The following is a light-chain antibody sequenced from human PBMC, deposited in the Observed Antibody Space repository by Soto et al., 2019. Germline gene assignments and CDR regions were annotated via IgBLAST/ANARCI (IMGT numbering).Light chain of an antibody. V-gene: IGKV1-5*03. CDR3: QQYNSYSRT. CDR2: KAS. Sequence: DVLMTQSPSTLSASVGDRLTITCRASQSISSWLAWYQQKPGQAPKLLIYKASSMESGIPSRFSGSGSGTEFTLTISSLQPDDFATYYCQQYNSYSRTFGQGTKVDIK. CDR1: QSISSW. J-gene: IGKJ1*01.